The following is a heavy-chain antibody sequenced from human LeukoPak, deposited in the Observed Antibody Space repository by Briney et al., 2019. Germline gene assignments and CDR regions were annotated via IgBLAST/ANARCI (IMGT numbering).Heavy chain of an antibody. Sequence: SETLSLTCTVSGGSISSYYWSWIRQPPGKGLEWIGYIYYSGSTNYNPSLKSRVTISVDTSKNQFSLKLSSVTAADTAVYYCARGLRKVHTPALDYWGQGTLVTVSS. D-gene: IGHD1-1*01. J-gene: IGHJ4*02. V-gene: IGHV4-59*12. CDR3: ARGLRKVHTPALDY. CDR1: GGSISSYY. CDR2: IYYSGST.